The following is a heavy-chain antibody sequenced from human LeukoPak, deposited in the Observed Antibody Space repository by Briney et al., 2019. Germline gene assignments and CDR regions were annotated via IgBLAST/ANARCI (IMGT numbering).Heavy chain of an antibody. CDR3: ARVGSIAVAGTLGPPHY. D-gene: IGHD6-19*01. J-gene: IGHJ4*02. V-gene: IGHV4-59*01. Sequence: SETLSLTCTVSGGSISSYYWSWIRQPPGKGLEWIGYIYYSGSTNYNPSLKSRATISVDTSKNQFSLKLSSVTAADTAVYYCARVGSIAVAGTLGPPHYWGQGTLVTVSS. CDR2: IYYSGST. CDR1: GGSISSYY.